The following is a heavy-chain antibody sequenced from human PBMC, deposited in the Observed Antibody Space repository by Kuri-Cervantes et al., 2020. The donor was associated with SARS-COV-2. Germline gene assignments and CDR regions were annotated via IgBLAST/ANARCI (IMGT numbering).Heavy chain of an antibody. J-gene: IGHJ3*02. CDR3: ARVHDSSGYKSLDI. Sequence: SETLSLTCAVYGGSFSGYQWSWIRQTPGMGLEWIGQINDSGATKYNPSLKSRVIVSMDKSKNQFSLKLGSVTAADTAVYYCARVHDSSGYKSLDIWGQGTMVTVSS. V-gene: IGHV4-34*01. CDR1: GGSFSGYQ. D-gene: IGHD3-22*01. CDR2: INDSGAT.